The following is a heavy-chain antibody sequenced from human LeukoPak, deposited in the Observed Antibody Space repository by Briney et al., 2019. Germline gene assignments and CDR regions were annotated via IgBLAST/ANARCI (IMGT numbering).Heavy chain of an antibody. Sequence: PGGSLRLSCAASGFTFSNYAMHWVRQAPGKGLEWVAFIRADGSNKYYADSVKGRFTISRDNAKNSLYLQMNSLRAEDTAVYYCARGDCSGGSCYAPDPDYWGQGTLVTVSS. V-gene: IGHV3-30*02. CDR3: ARGDCSGGSCYAPDPDY. D-gene: IGHD2-15*01. J-gene: IGHJ4*02. CDR2: IRADGSNK. CDR1: GFTFSNYA.